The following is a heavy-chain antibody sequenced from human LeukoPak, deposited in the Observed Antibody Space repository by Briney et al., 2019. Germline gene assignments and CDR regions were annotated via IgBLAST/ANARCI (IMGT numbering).Heavy chain of an antibody. CDR1: GYTFTSYY. CDR3: ASPAGRGRYSYYFDY. CDR2: INPSGGST. Sequence: ASVKVSCKASGYTFTSYYMHWVRQAPGQGLEWMGIINPSGGSTSCAQKFQGRVTMTRDTSTSTVYMDLSSLRSEDTAVYYCASPAGRGRYSYYFDYWGQGTLVTVSS. D-gene: IGHD1-26*01. V-gene: IGHV1-46*01. J-gene: IGHJ4*02.